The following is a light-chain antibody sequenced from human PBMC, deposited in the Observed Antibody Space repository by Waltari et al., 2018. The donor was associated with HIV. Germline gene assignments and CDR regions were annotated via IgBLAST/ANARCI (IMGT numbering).Light chain of an antibody. CDR1: STDGGRYNY. V-gene: IGLV2-14*01. J-gene: IGLJ1*01. CDR2: AVS. Sequence: QSALTHPASVSGSPGQSITISCTGASTDGGRYNYVSWYQQYPGKAPKLIIYAVSSRPSGVSNRFSASKSGNTASLTISGLLAEDEADYYCCSYTSSDSYVFGTGTKVTVL. CDR3: CSYTSSDSYV.